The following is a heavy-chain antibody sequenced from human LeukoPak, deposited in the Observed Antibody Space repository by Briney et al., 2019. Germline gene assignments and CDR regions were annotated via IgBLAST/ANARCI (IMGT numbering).Heavy chain of an antibody. Sequence: GGSLRLSCAASGFTFSSYAMHWVRQAPGKGLEWVAVISYDGSNKYYADSVKGRFTISRDNSKNTLYLQMSSLRAEDTAVYYCARDQEDYYDSSGPGTDAFDIWGQGTMVTVSS. CDR2: ISYDGSNK. J-gene: IGHJ3*02. V-gene: IGHV3-30-3*01. CDR3: ARDQEDYYDSSGPGTDAFDI. CDR1: GFTFSSYA. D-gene: IGHD3-22*01.